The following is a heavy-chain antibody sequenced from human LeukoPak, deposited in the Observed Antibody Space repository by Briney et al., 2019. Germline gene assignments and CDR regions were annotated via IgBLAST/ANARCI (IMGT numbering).Heavy chain of an antibody. CDR1: GFSLSTTGMC. V-gene: IGHV2-70*11. Sequence: SGPTLVNPTQTLTLTCTFSGFSLSTTGMCVSWIRQPPGKALDWLARIDWDDDKYYSTSLKTRLTISKDTSKNQVVLTMTNMDPVDTATYYCARIAVAGNGADYWGQGTLVTVSS. CDR2: IDWDDDK. J-gene: IGHJ4*02. CDR3: ARIAVAGNGADY. D-gene: IGHD6-19*01.